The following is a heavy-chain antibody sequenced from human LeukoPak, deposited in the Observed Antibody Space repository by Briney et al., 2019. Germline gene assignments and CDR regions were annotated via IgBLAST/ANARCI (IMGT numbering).Heavy chain of an antibody. CDR2: INHSGST. V-gene: IGHV4-34*01. J-gene: IGHJ3*02. D-gene: IGHD5-12*01. CDR3: ARSCRILDIVATIRARLGGNGFDI. Sequence: SETLSLTCAVYGGSFSGYYWSWIRQPPGKGLEWIGEINHSGSTYYNPSLKSRVTIAVETSKNQFSLNLSSVTAADKAVYYCARSCRILDIVATIRARLGGNGFDIWGQGTMVTVSS. CDR1: GGSFSGYY.